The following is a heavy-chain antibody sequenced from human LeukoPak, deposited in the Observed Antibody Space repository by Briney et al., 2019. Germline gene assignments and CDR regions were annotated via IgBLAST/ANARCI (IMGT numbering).Heavy chain of an antibody. J-gene: IGHJ4*02. Sequence: GGSLRLSCAASGLTVSSNYMSWVRQAPGKGLEWVSVIYDNGYAYSADSVKGRFTISRHNSKNTLYLQMNSLRPEDTAVYYCAGGSRRDGYDYWGQGTLVTVSS. V-gene: IGHV3-53*04. CDR3: AGGSRRDGYDY. D-gene: IGHD5-24*01. CDR1: GLTVSSNY. CDR2: IYDNGYA.